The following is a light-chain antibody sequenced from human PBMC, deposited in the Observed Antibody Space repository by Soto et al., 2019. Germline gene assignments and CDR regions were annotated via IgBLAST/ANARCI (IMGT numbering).Light chain of an antibody. CDR1: RSNIVSNT. J-gene: IGLJ1*01. CDR3: AAWDDSLNAYV. CDR2: AYS. Sequence: QLVLTQPPSASGTPGQRVTISCSGSRSNIVSNTVNWYQHLPGAAPKLLMYAYSQRPSGIPDRFSGSKSGASASLAISGLQSEDEADYYCAAWDDSLNAYVFGTGTKVTVL. V-gene: IGLV1-44*01.